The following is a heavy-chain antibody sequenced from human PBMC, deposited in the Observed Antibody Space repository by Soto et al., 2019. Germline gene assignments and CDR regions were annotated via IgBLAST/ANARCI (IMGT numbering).Heavy chain of an antibody. D-gene: IGHD6-13*01. J-gene: IGHJ5*02. CDR2: MNPNSGNT. V-gene: IGHV1-8*01. Sequence: QVQLVQSGAEGKKPGASVKVSCKASGYTFTSYDINWVRQATGQGLEWMGWMNPNSGNTGYAQKFQGRVTMTRNTSISTAYMELSSLRSEDTAVYYCARDLAAAGTNWFDPWGQGTLVTVSS. CDR1: GYTFTSYD. CDR3: ARDLAAAGTNWFDP.